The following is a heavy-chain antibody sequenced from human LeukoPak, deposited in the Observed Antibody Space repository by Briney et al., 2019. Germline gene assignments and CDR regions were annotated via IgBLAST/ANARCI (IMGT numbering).Heavy chain of an antibody. CDR1: GGTFSSYA. D-gene: IGHD1-26*01. J-gene: IGHJ4*02. CDR3: ARVSGSYSAFDY. V-gene: IGHV1-69*13. CDR2: IIPIFGTA. Sequence: SVKVSCKASGGTFSSYAISWVRQAPGQGLEWMGGIIPIFGTANYAQKFQGRVTITADESTSTAYMELSSLRSEDTAVYYCARVSGSYSAFDYWGQGTLVTVSS.